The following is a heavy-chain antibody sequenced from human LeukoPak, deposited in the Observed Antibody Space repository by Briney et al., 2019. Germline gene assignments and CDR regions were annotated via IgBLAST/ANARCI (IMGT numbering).Heavy chain of an antibody. J-gene: IGHJ5*02. CDR1: GFTLSSYW. CDR2: ISTDGSST. D-gene: IGHD3-16*01. Sequence: GGSLRLSCAASGFTLSSYWMHWVRQGPGKGLVWVPRISTDGSSTDYADSVKGRFTISRENAKNTLYLQMNSLRAEDMAVYYCARTRTLPIAGGFDTWGQGSLVTVSS. CDR3: ARTRTLPIAGGFDT. V-gene: IGHV3-74*01.